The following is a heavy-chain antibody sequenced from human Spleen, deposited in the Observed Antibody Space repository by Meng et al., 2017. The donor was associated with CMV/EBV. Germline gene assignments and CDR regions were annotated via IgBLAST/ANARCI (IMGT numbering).Heavy chain of an antibody. CDR2: VSGSGGDT. D-gene: IGHD6-13*01. Sequence: GESLKISCAASGFTFSTSSMNWVRQAPGKGLECVSGVSGSGGDTYYADSVKGRFTISRENSKNTLYLQMNSLRAEDTAVYYCAKGYSSSRGRFDYWGQGTLVTVSS. CDR3: AKGYSSSRGRFDY. V-gene: IGHV3-23*01. J-gene: IGHJ4*02. CDR1: GFTFSTSS.